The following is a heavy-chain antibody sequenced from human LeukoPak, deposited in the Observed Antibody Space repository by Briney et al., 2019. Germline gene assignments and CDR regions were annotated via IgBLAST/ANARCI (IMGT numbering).Heavy chain of an antibody. J-gene: IGHJ6*02. Sequence: SETLSLTCSVSGGSISSSSYYWGWIRQPPGKGLEWIGSIYYSGSTYYNPSLKSRVTISVDTSKNQFSLKLSSVTAADTAVYYCARELRTGAYYGMDVWGQGTTVTVSS. CDR1: GGSISSSSYY. V-gene: IGHV4-39*07. CDR2: IYYSGST. CDR3: ARELRTGAYYGMDV. D-gene: IGHD4-17*01.